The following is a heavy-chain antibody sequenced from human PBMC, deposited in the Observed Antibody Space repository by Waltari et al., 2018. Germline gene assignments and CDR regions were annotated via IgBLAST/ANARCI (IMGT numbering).Heavy chain of an antibody. CDR1: GFTFSSYA. CDR2: MSGRGGSK. CDR3: ARDYVGDY. J-gene: IGHJ4*02. V-gene: IGHV3-23*01. D-gene: IGHD4-17*01. Sequence: EVQLLESGGGLVQPGGSLRLSCAASGFTFSSYAMSWVRQAPGKGVEWVLAMSGRGGSKYYADSVKGRFTISRDNSKNTLYLQMNSLRAEDTAVYYCARDYVGDYWGQGTLVTVSS.